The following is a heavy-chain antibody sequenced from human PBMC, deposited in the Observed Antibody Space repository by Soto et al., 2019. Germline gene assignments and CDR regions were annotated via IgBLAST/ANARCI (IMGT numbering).Heavy chain of an antibody. CDR1: GYTFTGYY. CDR2: INPNSGGT. J-gene: IGHJ4*02. Sequence: GASVKVSCKASGYTFTGYYMHWVRQAPGQGLEWMGWINPNSGGTNYAQKFQGWVTMTRDTSISTAYMELSRLRSDDTAVYYCAASRIAVAAATPYYFDYWGQGTXVTVSS. D-gene: IGHD6-13*01. V-gene: IGHV1-2*04. CDR3: AASRIAVAAATPYYFDY.